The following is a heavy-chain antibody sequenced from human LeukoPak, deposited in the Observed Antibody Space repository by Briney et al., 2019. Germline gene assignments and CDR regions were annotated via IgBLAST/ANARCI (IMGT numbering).Heavy chain of an antibody. Sequence: ASVKVSCKASGYTFASYDINWVRQATGQGLEWMGWMNPNSGNTGYAQKFQGRVTMTRNTSISTAYMELSSLRSEDTAVYYCARASEYSSSSDDYWGQGTLVTVSS. D-gene: IGHD6-6*01. CDR3: ARASEYSSSSDDY. V-gene: IGHV1-8*01. CDR2: MNPNSGNT. CDR1: GYTFASYD. J-gene: IGHJ4*02.